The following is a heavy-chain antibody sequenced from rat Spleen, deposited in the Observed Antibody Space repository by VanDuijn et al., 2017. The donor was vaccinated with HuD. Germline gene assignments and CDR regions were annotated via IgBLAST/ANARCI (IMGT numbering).Heavy chain of an antibody. CDR1: H. J-gene: IGHJ2*01. CDR3: ARWYGYNYFDY. D-gene: IGHD1-9*01. Sequence: HVSWVCQPPGKGLEWMGRIQSGGSTDYNSVLKSRLSISRDTSKSQVFLKMNSLKTEDTAMYFCARWYGYNYFDYWGQGVMVTVSS. CDR2: IQSGGST. V-gene: IGHV2-27*01.